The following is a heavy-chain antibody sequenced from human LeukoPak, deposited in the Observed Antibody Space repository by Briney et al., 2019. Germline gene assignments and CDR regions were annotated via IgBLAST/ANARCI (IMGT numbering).Heavy chain of an antibody. Sequence: GRSLRLSCAASGFTFSSYAMHWVRQAPGKGLEWVAVISYDGSNKYYADFVKGRFTISRDNSKNTLYLQMNSLRAEDTAVNYCARGRGQYDILTGRLNWGQGTLVTVSS. CDR3: ARGRGQYDILTGRLN. D-gene: IGHD3-9*01. CDR1: GFTFSSYA. CDR2: ISYDGSNK. J-gene: IGHJ4*02. V-gene: IGHV3-30*04.